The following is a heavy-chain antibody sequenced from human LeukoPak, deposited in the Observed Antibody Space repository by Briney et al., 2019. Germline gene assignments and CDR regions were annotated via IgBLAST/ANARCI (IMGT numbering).Heavy chain of an antibody. CDR3: ARATQLWESKHFYYYYYLDV. V-gene: IGHV3-53*01. CDR2: IYTDGTT. J-gene: IGHJ6*03. D-gene: IGHD3-16*01. CDR1: GFTINDNY. Sequence: GGSLRLSCAASGFTINDNYMTWVRQAPGRGLDWVSFIYTDGTTVYADSVKGRFTLSRDDSKNILFLQINSLRAEDTAVYYCARATQLWESKHFYYYYYLDVWGKGTTVTVSS.